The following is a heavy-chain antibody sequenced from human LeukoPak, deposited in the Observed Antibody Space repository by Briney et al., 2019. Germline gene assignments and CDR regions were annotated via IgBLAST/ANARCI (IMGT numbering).Heavy chain of an antibody. CDR2: IYSGGNT. J-gene: IGHJ3*02. CDR1: GFTVSTNY. Sequence: QTGGSLRLSCAASGFTVSTNYMSWVRQAPGKGLEWVSVIYSGGNTYYADSVKGRFTISRDSSKNTLYLQMNSPRAEDTAVYYCARESRGHTTGYNDAFDIWGQGTTVTVSS. V-gene: IGHV3-53*01. D-gene: IGHD1-1*01. CDR3: ARESRGHTTGYNDAFDI.